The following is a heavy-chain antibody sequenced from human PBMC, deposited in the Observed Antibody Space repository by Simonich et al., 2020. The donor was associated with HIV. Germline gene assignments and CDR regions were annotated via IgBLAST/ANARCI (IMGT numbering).Heavy chain of an antibody. V-gene: IGHV4-34*01. CDR1: HGSFSDYY. CDR3: ARRGGYAFDY. D-gene: IGHD5-12*01. CDR2: INHSGRT. Sequence: QVELQQWGAGLLKPSETLSLTCAVFHGSFSDYYWSWIRQPPGKGLEWIGEINHSGRTKYNPSLKSRVTISVDTSKNQFSLKLSSVTAADTAMYYCARRGGYAFDYWGQGTLVTVSS. J-gene: IGHJ4*02.